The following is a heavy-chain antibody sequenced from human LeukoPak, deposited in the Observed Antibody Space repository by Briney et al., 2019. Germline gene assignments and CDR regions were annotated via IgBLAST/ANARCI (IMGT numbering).Heavy chain of an antibody. Sequence: GGSLRLSRAASGFTFSNAWMSWVRQAPGKGLEWVGRIKSKTDGGTTDYAAPVKGRFTISRDDSKNTLYLQMNSLKTEDTAVHYCPFTHSSSWYFWFDPWGQGTLVTVSS. D-gene: IGHD6-13*01. CDR3: PFTHSSSWYFWFDP. V-gene: IGHV3-15*01. J-gene: IGHJ5*02. CDR2: IKSKTDGGTT. CDR1: GFTFSNAW.